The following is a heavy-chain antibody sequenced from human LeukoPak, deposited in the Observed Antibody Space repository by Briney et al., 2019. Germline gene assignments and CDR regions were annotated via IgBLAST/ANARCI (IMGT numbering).Heavy chain of an antibody. J-gene: IGHJ6*02. V-gene: IGHV1-2*02. CDR3: AREVRGSYYYYGMDV. CDR2: INPNSGGT. D-gene: IGHD3-10*01. CDR1: GYTFTGYY. Sequence: GASVKVSCKASGYTFTGYYMHWVRQAPGQGLEWMGWINPNSGGTNYAQKFQGRVTMTRDTSISTAYMELSRLRSDDTAVYYCAREVRGSYYYYGMDVWGQGTAVTVSS.